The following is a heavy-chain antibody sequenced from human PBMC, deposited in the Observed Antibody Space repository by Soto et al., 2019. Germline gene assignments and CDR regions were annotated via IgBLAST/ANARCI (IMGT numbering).Heavy chain of an antibody. J-gene: IGHJ3*02. D-gene: IGHD2-21*02. CDR1: GFTFSGYG. CDR2: IHYDGRNK. V-gene: IGHV3-33*01. Sequence: QVQLVESGEGVVQHGRSLRLSCVASGFTFSGYGMHWIRQAQGKGLEWVANIHYDGRNKHYADSVNGRFTISRDNSKNALYLQMNSLRAEDTAVYYCSSRGIVVVTAYLEDPFDIWGQGTMLTVSS. CDR3: SSRGIVVVTAYLEDPFDI.